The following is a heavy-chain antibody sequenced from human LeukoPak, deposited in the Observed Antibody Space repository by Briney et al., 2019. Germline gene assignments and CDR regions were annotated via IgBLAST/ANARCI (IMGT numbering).Heavy chain of an antibody. CDR3: VRMLATMVAPFDY. Sequence: ASVKVSCKASGYTFTGYHMHWVRQAPGQGLEWMGWINPNSGGTNYAQKFQGRVTMTRDTSISTAYVELSRLRSDDTAVYYCVRMLATMVAPFDYWGQGTLVTVSS. D-gene: IGHD4/OR15-4a*01. V-gene: IGHV1-2*02. CDR1: GYTFTGYH. CDR2: INPNSGGT. J-gene: IGHJ4*02.